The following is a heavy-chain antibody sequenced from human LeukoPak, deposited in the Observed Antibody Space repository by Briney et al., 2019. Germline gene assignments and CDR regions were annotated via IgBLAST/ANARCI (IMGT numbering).Heavy chain of an antibody. J-gene: IGHJ5*02. CDR1: GYTFTGCY. D-gene: IGHD3-10*02. V-gene: IGHV1-2*02. CDR2: INPNSGGT. Sequence: ASVKVSCKASGYTFTGCYMHWVRQAPGQGLEWMGWINPNSGGTNYAQRFQGRVTMTRDTSISTAYMELSRLTSDDTAVYYCARDVFAADSTHHRFDPWGQGTLVTVSS. CDR3: ARDVFAADSTHHRFDP.